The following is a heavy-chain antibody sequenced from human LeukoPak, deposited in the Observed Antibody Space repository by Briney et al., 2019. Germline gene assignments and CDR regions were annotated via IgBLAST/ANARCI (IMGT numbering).Heavy chain of an antibody. J-gene: IGHJ6*02. Sequence: SVKVSCKASGFTFTSYAMPWVRQARGQRLEWIGWIVVGSGNTNHAQKFQERVTITRGMSTSTAYMELSSLRSEDTAVYYCAADRVVGYGMDVWGQGTTVTVSS. CDR3: AADRVVGYGMDV. V-gene: IGHV1-58*02. CDR1: GFTFTSYA. CDR2: IVVGSGNT. D-gene: IGHD2-15*01.